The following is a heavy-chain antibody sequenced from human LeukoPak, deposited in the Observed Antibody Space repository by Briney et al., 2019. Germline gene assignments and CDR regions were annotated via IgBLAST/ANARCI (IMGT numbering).Heavy chain of an antibody. V-gene: IGHV4-34*01. D-gene: IGHD2-2*01. CDR1: GGSFSGYY. CDR2: INHSGST. CDR3: ARVTRPNCSSTSCYYYYGMDV. Sequence: SETLSLTCAVYGGSFSGYYWSWIRQPPGKGLEWIGEINHSGSTNYNPSLKSRVTISVDTSKNQFSLKLSSVTAADTAVYYCARVTRPNCSSTSCYYYYGMDVWGQGTTVTVSS. J-gene: IGHJ6*02.